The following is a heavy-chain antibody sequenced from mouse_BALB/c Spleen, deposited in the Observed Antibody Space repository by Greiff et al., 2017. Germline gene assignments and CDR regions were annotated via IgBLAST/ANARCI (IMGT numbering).Heavy chain of an antibody. J-gene: IGHJ3*01. CDR2: INPSPGYT. D-gene: IGHD1-1*01. CDR1: GYTFTSYW. CDR3: ARWDGSSPAGFAY. V-gene: IGHV1-7*01. Sequence: QVQLQQSGAELAKPGASVKMSCKASGYTFTSYWMHWVKQRPGQGLEWIGYINPSPGYTEYNQKFKDKATLTADKSSSTAYMLLSSLTSEDSAVYYCARWDGSSPAGFAYWGKGTLVTVSA.